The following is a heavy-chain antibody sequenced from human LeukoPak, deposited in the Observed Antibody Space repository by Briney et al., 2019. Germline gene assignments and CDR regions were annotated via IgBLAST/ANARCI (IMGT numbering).Heavy chain of an antibody. V-gene: IGHV4-59*01. Sequence: PSETLSLTCTVSGGSISSYYWSWLRQPPGKGLEWIGYIYYSGSTNYNPSLKSRVTISVDTSKNQFSLKLSSVTAADTAVYYCARGYSSSWAYFDYWGQGTLVTVSS. CDR1: GGSISSYY. CDR2: IYYSGST. CDR3: ARGYSSSWAYFDY. D-gene: IGHD6-13*01. J-gene: IGHJ4*02.